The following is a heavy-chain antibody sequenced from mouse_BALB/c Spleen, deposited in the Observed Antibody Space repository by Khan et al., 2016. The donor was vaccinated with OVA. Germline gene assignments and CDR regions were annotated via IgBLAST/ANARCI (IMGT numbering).Heavy chain of an antibody. Sequence: QIQLVQSGPELKKPGETVKISCKASGYTFTNYGMNWVKQAPGKGLKWMGWINTYTGEPTYADDFKGRFVFSLETSASTAYLQISNLKNEDMTTYFCARSSSYWYSDVRGAGTTVTVSS. CDR3: ARSSSYWYSDV. CDR2: INTYTGEP. V-gene: IGHV9-1*02. CDR1: GYTFTNYG. J-gene: IGHJ1*01. D-gene: IGHD1-3*01.